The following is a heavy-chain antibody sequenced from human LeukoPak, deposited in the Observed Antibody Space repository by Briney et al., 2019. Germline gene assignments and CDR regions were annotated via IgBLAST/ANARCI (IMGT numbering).Heavy chain of an antibody. CDR3: ARDSAEDSSSSRFDP. CDR2: ISSSSSYI. CDR1: GFTFSSYS. V-gene: IGHV3-21*01. Sequence: GGSLRHSCAASGFTFSSYSMNWVRQAPGKGLEWVSSISSSSSYIYYADSVKGRFTISRDNAKNSLYLQMNSLRAEDTAVYYCARDSAEDSSSSRFDPWGQGTLVTVSS. J-gene: IGHJ5*02. D-gene: IGHD6-6*01.